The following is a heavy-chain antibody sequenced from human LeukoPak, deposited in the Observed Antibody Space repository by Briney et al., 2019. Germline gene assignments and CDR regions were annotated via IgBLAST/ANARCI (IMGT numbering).Heavy chain of an antibody. J-gene: IGHJ4*02. CDR2: IWYDGTNK. V-gene: IGHV3-33*01. CDR1: GFTFSNYG. CDR3: ARETTYSYDF. D-gene: IGHD3-10*01. Sequence: GGSLRFSCAASGFTFSNYGMHWVRQAPGKGLEWVAVIWYDGTNKYYADSVKGRFTISRDNSKNTMYLQMNSLRAEDTALYYCARETTYSYDFWGQGTLVTVSS.